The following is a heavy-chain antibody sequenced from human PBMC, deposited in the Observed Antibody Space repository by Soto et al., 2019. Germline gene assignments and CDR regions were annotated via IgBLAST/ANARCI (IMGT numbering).Heavy chain of an antibody. Sequence: SETLSLTCAVYGGSFSGYYWSLIRQPPGKGLEWIGEINHSGSTNYNPSLKSRVTISVDTSKNQFSLKLSSVTAADTAVYYCARVRDDFWNGNWFDPWGQGTLVTVSS. CDR1: GGSFSGYY. J-gene: IGHJ5*02. CDR3: ARVRDDFWNGNWFDP. D-gene: IGHD3-3*01. V-gene: IGHV4-34*01. CDR2: INHSGST.